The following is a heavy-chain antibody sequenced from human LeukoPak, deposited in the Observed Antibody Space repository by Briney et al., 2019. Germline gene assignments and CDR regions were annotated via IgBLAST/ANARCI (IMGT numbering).Heavy chain of an antibody. Sequence: GGSLRLSCAASGFTFSSYGMHWVRQAPGKGLEWVAFIRYDGSNKYYADSVKGGFTISRDNSKNTLYLQMNSLRAEDTAVYYCAKDPSFRPGYFDYWGQGTLVTVSS. CDR1: GFTFSSYG. V-gene: IGHV3-30*02. J-gene: IGHJ4*02. CDR3: AKDPSFRPGYFDY. CDR2: IRYDGSNK.